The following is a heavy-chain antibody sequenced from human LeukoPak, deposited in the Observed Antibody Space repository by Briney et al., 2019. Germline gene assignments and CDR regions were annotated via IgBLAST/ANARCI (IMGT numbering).Heavy chain of an antibody. V-gene: IGHV1-2*02. CDR1: GYTFTGYY. CDR2: INPNSGGT. D-gene: IGHD6-6*01. Sequence: GASVKVSCKASGYTFTGYYMHWVRQAPGQGLEWMGWINPNSGGTNYAQKFQGRVTMTRDTSISTAYMELSRLRSDATAVYYCARAREYSSSSVWFDPWGQGTLVTVSS. J-gene: IGHJ5*02. CDR3: ARAREYSSSSVWFDP.